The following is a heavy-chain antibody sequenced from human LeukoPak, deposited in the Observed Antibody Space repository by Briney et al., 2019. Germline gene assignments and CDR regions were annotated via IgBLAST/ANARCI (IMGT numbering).Heavy chain of an antibody. D-gene: IGHD3-3*01. V-gene: IGHV3-15*01. Sequence: GGSLRLSCAASGFTFSNAWMSWVRQAPGKGLEWVGRIKSKTDGGTTDYAAPVKGRFTISRDDSKNTLYLQMNSLKTEDTAVYYCTTAVSYYDFWSGYYTAYYYYGMDVWGQGTTVTVSS. CDR3: TTAVSYYDFWSGYYTAYYYYGMDV. J-gene: IGHJ6*02. CDR1: GFTFSNAW. CDR2: IKSKTDGGTT.